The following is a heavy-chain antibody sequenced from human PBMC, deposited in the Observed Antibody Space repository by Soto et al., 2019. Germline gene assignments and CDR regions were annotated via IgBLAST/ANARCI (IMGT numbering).Heavy chain of an antibody. J-gene: IGHJ5*02. CDR2: ISAYNGNT. CDR1: GYTFTSYG. Sequence: QVQLVQSGAEVKKPGASVKVSCKASGYTFTSYGISWVRQAPGQGLEWMGWISAYNGNTNYAQKLQGRVTMTTDTPTSTAYMELRSLRSDDTAVYYCARDLYLIAAAAPGGFDPWGQGTLVTVSS. V-gene: IGHV1-18*01. CDR3: ARDLYLIAAAAPGGFDP. D-gene: IGHD6-13*01.